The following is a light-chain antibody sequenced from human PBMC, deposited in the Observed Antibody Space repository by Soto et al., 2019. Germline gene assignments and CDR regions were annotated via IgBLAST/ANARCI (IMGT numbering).Light chain of an antibody. CDR1: QSLLHNNGYNY. Sequence: DIVMTQSPLSLPVTPGEPASISCRSSQSLLHNNGYNYLDWYLQKPGQSPQLLIYLGSNRASGVPDRFRGSGSGTDFTLNISRVEAEDVGVYYCMQTLQTWTFGQGTKVQIK. J-gene: IGKJ1*01. CDR2: LGS. CDR3: MQTLQTWT. V-gene: IGKV2-28*01.